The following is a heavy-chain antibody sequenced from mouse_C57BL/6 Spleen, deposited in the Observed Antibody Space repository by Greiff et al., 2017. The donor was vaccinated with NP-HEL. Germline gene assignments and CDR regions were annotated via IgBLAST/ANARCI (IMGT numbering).Heavy chain of an antibody. Sequence: QVQLQQPGAELVKPGASVKMSCKASGYTFTSYWITWVKQRPGQGLEWIGDIYPGSGSTNYNEKFKSKATLTGDTSSSTAYMQLSSLTSEDSAVYYCARGGDFSYDYDDWYFDVWGTGTTVTVSS. V-gene: IGHV1-55*01. CDR2: IYPGSGST. CDR3: ARGGDFSYDYDDWYFDV. D-gene: IGHD2-4*01. CDR1: GYTFTSYW. J-gene: IGHJ1*03.